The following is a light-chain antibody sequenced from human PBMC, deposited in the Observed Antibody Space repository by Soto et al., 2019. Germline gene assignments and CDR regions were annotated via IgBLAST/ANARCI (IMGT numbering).Light chain of an antibody. CDR3: SSYTSGTTLYV. V-gene: IGLV2-14*02. Sequence: QSVLPQPASVSGSPGQSITISCTGTSSDVGSYNLVSWYQHHAGKAPRLMIYASSNRPSGVSHRFSGSRSGNTASLTISGLQAEDEADYYCSSYTSGTTLYVFGTGTKVTVL. CDR1: SSDVGSYNL. J-gene: IGLJ1*01. CDR2: ASS.